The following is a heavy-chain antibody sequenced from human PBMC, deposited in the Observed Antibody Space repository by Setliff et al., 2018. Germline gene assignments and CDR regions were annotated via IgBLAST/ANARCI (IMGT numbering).Heavy chain of an antibody. V-gene: IGHV1-69*13. CDR3: AIDSVVRGFINGDSFDY. CDR1: GGTFSNYG. D-gene: IGHD3-10*01. J-gene: IGHJ4*02. CDR2: TIPLFGTT. Sequence: SVKVSCKASGGTFSNYGVSWVRQAPGQGLEWMGGTIPLFGTTDYAQKFHGRVTITADESTSTAYMELSSLRPEDTAVYYCAIDSVVRGFINGDSFDYWGQGTLVTVPQ.